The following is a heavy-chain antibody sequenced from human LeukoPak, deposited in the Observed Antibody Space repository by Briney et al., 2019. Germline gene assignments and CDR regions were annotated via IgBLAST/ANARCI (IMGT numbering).Heavy chain of an antibody. Sequence: GGSLRLSCAASGFTFSPFTMNWVRQAPGKGLEWVSGISGSGGSTYYADSVKGRFTISRDNAKNSLYLQMNSLRAEDTAVYYCARDIVVVPAAMYYHYYMDVWGKGTTVTVSS. CDR2: ISGSGGST. CDR1: GFTFSPFT. CDR3: ARDIVVVPAAMYYHYYMDV. V-gene: IGHV3-23*01. J-gene: IGHJ6*03. D-gene: IGHD2-2*01.